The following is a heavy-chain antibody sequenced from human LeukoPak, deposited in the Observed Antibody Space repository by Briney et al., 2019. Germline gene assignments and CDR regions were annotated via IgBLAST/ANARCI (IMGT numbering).Heavy chain of an antibody. J-gene: IGHJ3*02. D-gene: IGHD3-22*01. CDR2: IYTSGST. V-gene: IGHV4-4*07. Sequence: SETLSLTCTVSGGSISSYYWSWIRQPAGKGLEWIGRIYTSGSTNYNPSLKGRVTMSVDTSKNQFSLKLSSATAADTAVYYCAREWVYYDSSGYYYPNAFDIWGQGTMVTVSS. CDR1: GGSISSYY. CDR3: AREWVYYDSSGYYYPNAFDI.